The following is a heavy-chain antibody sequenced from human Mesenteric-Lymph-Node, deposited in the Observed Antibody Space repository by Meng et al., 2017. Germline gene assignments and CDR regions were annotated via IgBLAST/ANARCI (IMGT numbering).Heavy chain of an antibody. D-gene: IGHD1-26*01. Sequence: QVRLVQVGAGVKKPGASGKVSCKASGGTFSSYAISWVRQAPGQGLEWMGGIIPIFGTANYAQKFQGRVTITADESTSTAYMELSSLRSEDTAVYYCARVEVGITSGDYWGQGTLVTVSS. CDR2: IIPIFGTA. CDR1: GGTFSSYA. J-gene: IGHJ4*02. CDR3: ARVEVGITSGDY. V-gene: IGHV1-69*01.